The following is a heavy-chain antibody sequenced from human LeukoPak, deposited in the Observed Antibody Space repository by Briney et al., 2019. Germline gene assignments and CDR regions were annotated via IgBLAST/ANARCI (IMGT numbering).Heavy chain of an antibody. D-gene: IGHD4-23*01. CDR3: AKSPEGGNSIFPPYVHY. CDR2: LYSGGGT. Sequence: SGGSLRLSCAASGFTASSNYMSWVPQAPGKGLEWGSVLYSGGGTYYAAYVKGRFHISRDNSKNTRYLRMNSLRDEDTAVYYCAKSPEGGNSIFPPYVHYWGQGTLVTVSS. V-gene: IGHV3-53*01. J-gene: IGHJ4*02. CDR1: GFTASSNY.